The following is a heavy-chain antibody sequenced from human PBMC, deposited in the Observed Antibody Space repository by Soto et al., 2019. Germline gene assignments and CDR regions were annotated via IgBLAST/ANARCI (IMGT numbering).Heavy chain of an antibody. CDR1: GFSLSTSGKC. CDR2: IVLDDDK. CDR3: ARIRRYDILTGYYTLGENYYYYYMDV. D-gene: IGHD3-9*01. J-gene: IGHJ6*03. Sequence: SGPTLVNPPQALPLTCTFSGFSLSTSGKCVRWIRQPPGEALEGLARIVLDDDKYYSTSLKTRLTISKDTSKNQVVLTMTNMDPVDTATYYCARIRRYDILTGYYTLGENYYYYYMDVWGKGTTVTVSS. V-gene: IGHV2-70*11.